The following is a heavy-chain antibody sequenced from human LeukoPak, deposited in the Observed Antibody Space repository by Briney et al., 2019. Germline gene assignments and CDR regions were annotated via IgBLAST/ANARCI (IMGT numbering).Heavy chain of an antibody. CDR3: ARGVAAAGTRWFDP. D-gene: IGHD6-13*01. J-gene: IGHJ5*02. Sequence: SETLSLTCAVYGGSFSGYYWSWIRQPPGKGLEWIGEINYSGSTNYNPSLKSRVTISVDTSKNQFSLKLSSVTAADTAVYYCARGVAAAGTRWFDPWGQGTLVTVSS. CDR2: INYSGST. V-gene: IGHV4-34*01. CDR1: GGSFSGYY.